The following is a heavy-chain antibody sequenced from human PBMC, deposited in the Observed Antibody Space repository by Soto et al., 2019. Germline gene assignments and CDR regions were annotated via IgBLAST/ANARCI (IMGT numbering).Heavy chain of an antibody. CDR2: IYYSGST. V-gene: IGHV4-59*08. CDR3: ARQKIVVLSFSLHAYYYYYMYV. Sequence: SETLSLTCTVSGGSISSYYWSWIRQPPGKGLEWIGYIYYSGSTNYNPSLKSRVTISVDTSKNQFSLKLSSVTAADTAVYYCARQKIVVLSFSLHAYYYYYMYVWGKGTTVTVSS. J-gene: IGHJ6*03. D-gene: IGHD3-3*02. CDR1: GGSISSYY.